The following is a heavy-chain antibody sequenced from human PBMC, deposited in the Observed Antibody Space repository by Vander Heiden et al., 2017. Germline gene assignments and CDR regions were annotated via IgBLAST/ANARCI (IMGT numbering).Heavy chain of an antibody. V-gene: IGHV3-48*02. CDR2: VSSSSTTI. D-gene: IGHD3-16*01. Sequence: EVQLVESGGGLVQPGGSLRLYCAASGFTFSSYSMNWVRQAPGKGLEWVSYVSSSSTTIYYSDSVKGRFTISRDNAKNSLYLQMNSLRDEDTAVYYCARDLGVKEGLDYWGQGTLVTVSS. J-gene: IGHJ4*02. CDR1: GFTFSSYS. CDR3: ARDLGVKEGLDY.